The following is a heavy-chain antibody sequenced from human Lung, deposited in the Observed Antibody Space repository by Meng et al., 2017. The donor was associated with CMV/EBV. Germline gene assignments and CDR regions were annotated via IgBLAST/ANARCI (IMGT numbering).Heavy chain of an antibody. Sequence: AFKVFCXASGYTFTGYYMHWVRQAAGQGLEWMVWINPNSGGTSYAQKFQGRVTMTRDTSISTAYMELSRLSSDDTAVYYCARDRYIRVGAPGAYWGQGTLVTVSS. CDR1: GYTFTGYY. V-gene: IGHV1-2*02. CDR3: ARDRYIRVGAPGAY. CDR2: INPNSGGT. J-gene: IGHJ4*02. D-gene: IGHD1-26*01.